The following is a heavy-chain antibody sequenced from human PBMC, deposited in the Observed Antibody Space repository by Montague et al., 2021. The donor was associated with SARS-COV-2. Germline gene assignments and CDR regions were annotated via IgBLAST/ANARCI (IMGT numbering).Heavy chain of an antibody. V-gene: IGHV4-39*01. J-gene: IGHJ3*02. Sequence: YNPSLKSRVTISVDTSKNQSSLKLSSVTAADTAVYYCARQENSSGWFKPDAFDIWGQGTMVTVSS. CDR3: ARQENSSGWFKPDAFDI. D-gene: IGHD6-19*01.